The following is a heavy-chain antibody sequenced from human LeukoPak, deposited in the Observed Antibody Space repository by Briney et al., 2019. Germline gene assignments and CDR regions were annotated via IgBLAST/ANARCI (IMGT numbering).Heavy chain of an antibody. CDR1: GFTFDDCA. CDR2: ISWNSGSI. CDR3: AKDSGRSYDSSGYSAYYFDY. V-gene: IGHV3-9*01. Sequence: PGGSLRLSCAASGFTFDDCAMHWVRQAPGKGLEWVSGISWNSGSIGYADSVKGRFIISRDNAKNSLYLQMNSLRAEDTALYYCAKDSGRSYDSSGYSAYYFDYWGQGTLVTVSS. J-gene: IGHJ4*02. D-gene: IGHD3-22*01.